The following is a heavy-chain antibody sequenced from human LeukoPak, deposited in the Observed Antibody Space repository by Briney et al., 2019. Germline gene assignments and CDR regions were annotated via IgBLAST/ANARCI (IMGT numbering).Heavy chain of an antibody. Sequence: HPGGSLRLSCAASGFTFSSYAMSWVRQAPGKGLEWVSAISGSGGSTYYADSVKGRFTISRDNSKNTLYLQMNSLRAEDTAVYYCAKDPEFVVVPVADYWGQGTLVTVSS. CDR1: GFTFSSYA. D-gene: IGHD2-2*01. V-gene: IGHV3-23*01. J-gene: IGHJ4*02. CDR2: ISGSGGST. CDR3: AKDPEFVVVPVADY.